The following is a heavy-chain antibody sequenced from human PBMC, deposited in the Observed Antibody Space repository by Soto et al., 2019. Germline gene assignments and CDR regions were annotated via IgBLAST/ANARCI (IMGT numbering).Heavy chain of an antibody. V-gene: IGHV3-9*01. CDR1: GFTFDDYA. J-gene: IGHJ4*02. CDR2: IHWNSGTT. D-gene: IGHD1-1*01. CDR3: VKTTGTTGWDQFAS. Sequence: EVQLVESGGGLVQPGRSLRLSCAASGFTFDDYAMHWVRQAPGKGLEWVSGIHWNSGTTGYADSVRGRFTISRDNAKNSLYLQMNSMRGEDTALYHCVKTTGTTGWDQFASWGQGTLVTVSS.